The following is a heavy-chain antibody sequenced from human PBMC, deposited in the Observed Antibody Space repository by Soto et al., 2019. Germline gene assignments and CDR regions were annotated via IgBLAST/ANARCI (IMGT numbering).Heavy chain of an antibody. J-gene: IGHJ4*02. Sequence: EVQLVESGGGLVQPGGSLRLSCAASGFTFSSYWMSWVRQAPGKGLEWVANIKQDGSEKYYVDSVKGRFTISRDNAKNSLYLQMNSLRAEDTAVYYCARDGGQTYYDFWSGYYTFDYWGQGTLVTVSS. CDR3: ARDGGQTYYDFWSGYYTFDY. CDR1: GFTFSSYW. D-gene: IGHD3-3*01. CDR2: IKQDGSEK. V-gene: IGHV3-7*01.